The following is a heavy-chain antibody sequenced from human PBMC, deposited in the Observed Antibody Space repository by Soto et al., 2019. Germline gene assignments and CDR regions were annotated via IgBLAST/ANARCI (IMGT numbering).Heavy chain of an antibody. CDR3: ARDHTEYCSGGSCYWFDP. D-gene: IGHD2-15*01. CDR2: ISSSSSTI. Sequence: PGGSLRLSCAASGFTFSSYSMNWVRQAPGKGLEWVSYISSSSSTINYAESVKGRFTISRDNSKNTLYLQMNSLRAEDTAVYYCARDHTEYCSGGSCYWFDPWGQGTLVTVSS. J-gene: IGHJ5*02. V-gene: IGHV3-48*01. CDR1: GFTFSSYS.